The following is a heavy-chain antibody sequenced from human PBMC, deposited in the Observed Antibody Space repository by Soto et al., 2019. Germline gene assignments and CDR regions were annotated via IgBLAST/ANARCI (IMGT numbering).Heavy chain of an antibody. Sequence: PGGSLRLSCAASGFTFSSYAMSWVRQAPGKGLEWVSAISGSGGSTYYADSVKGRSTISRDNSKNTLYLQMNSLRAEDTAVYYCAKGTRYYDFWSGYYPDVWGQGTTVTVSS. CDR3: AKGTRYYDFWSGYYPDV. J-gene: IGHJ6*02. CDR2: ISGSGGST. CDR1: GFTFSSYA. V-gene: IGHV3-23*01. D-gene: IGHD3-3*01.